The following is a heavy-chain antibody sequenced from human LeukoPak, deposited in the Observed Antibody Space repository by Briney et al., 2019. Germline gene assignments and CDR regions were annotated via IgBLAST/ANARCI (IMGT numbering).Heavy chain of an antibody. D-gene: IGHD2-21*02. CDR3: TRPLCGGDCGDFDY. Sequence: GGSLRLSCTASGFTFGDYAMSWVRQAPGKGLEWVGFIRSKAYGGTTEYAASVKGRFTISRDDPKSIAYLQMNSLKTEDTAVYYCTRPLCGGDCGDFDYWGQGTLVTVSS. CDR1: GFTFGDYA. CDR2: IRSKAYGGTT. J-gene: IGHJ4*02. V-gene: IGHV3-49*04.